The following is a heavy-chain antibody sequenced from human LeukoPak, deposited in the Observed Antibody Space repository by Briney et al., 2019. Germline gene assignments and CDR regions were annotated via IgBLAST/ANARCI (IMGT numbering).Heavy chain of an antibody. D-gene: IGHD6-19*01. CDR2: IYPGDSDT. V-gene: IGHV5-51*01. Sequence: GESLKISFKGSGYSFTSYWIAWVRPMPGKGLEWMGIIYPGDSDTRYSPSFKGQVTISADKSISTAYLQWSGLKASDTAMYYCARQIGSSGYFDFWGQGTLVTVSS. CDR1: GYSFTSYW. J-gene: IGHJ4*02. CDR3: ARQIGSSGYFDF.